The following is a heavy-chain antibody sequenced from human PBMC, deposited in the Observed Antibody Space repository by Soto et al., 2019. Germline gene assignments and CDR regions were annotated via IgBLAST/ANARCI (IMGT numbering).Heavy chain of an antibody. CDR3: AKDPGSWYFDY. V-gene: IGHV3-30*18. Sequence: GGSLRLSCAASGFTFSSYGMHWVRQAPGKGLEWVAVISYDGSNKYYADSVKGRFTISRDNSKNTLYLQMNSLRAEDTAVYYCAKDPGSWYFDYWGQGTLVTVSS. D-gene: IGHD6-13*01. J-gene: IGHJ4*02. CDR1: GFTFSSYG. CDR2: ISYDGSNK.